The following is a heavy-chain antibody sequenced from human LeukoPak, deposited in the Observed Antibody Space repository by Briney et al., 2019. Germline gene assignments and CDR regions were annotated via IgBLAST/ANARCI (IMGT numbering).Heavy chain of an antibody. CDR3: ARANFLYCSSSTCLFDY. CDR1: GYTFTDCY. J-gene: IGHJ4*02. Sequence: ASVKVSCKASGYTFTDCYMHWVRQAPGQGFEWMGWIDPNDGDTNYAQKFQGRVTMTRDTSISTAHMEVSRLRSDDTAVYYCARANFLYCSSSTCLFDYWGQGTLVTVSS. CDR2: IDPNDGDT. V-gene: IGHV1-2*02. D-gene: IGHD2-2*01.